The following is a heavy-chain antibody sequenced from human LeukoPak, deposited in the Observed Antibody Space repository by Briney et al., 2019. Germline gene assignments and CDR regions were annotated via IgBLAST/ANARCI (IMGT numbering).Heavy chain of an antibody. Sequence: PGGSLRLSCAASGFTFSSYAMSWVRQAPGKGLEWVSAISGSGGSTYYADSVKGRFTISRDNSKNTLYLQMNSLRAEDTAVYYCAREYQAAYYYDTNGLDVWGQGTMVTVSS. D-gene: IGHD3-22*01. CDR2: ISGSGGST. V-gene: IGHV3-23*01. J-gene: IGHJ3*01. CDR1: GFTFSSYA. CDR3: AREYQAAYYYDTNGLDV.